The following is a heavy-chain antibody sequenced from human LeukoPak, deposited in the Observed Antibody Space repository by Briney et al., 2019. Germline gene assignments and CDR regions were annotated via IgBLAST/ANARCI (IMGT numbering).Heavy chain of an antibody. J-gene: IGHJ3*02. CDR2: ISYDGSNK. Sequence: GGSLRLSCAASGFTFSSYAMHWVRQAPGKGLEWVAVISYDGSNKYYADSVKGRFTISRDNSKNTLYLQMNSLRAEDTAVYYCARGLISSYAFDIWGQGTMVTVSS. CDR1: GFTFSSYA. CDR3: ARGLISSYAFDI. V-gene: IGHV3-30-3*01. D-gene: IGHD6-6*01.